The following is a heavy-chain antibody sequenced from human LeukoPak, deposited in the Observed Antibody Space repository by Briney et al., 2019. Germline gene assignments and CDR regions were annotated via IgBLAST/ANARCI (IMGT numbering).Heavy chain of an antibody. V-gene: IGHV4-59*08. D-gene: IGHD2-15*01. CDR3: ARLVVDAFDI. Sequence: PSETLSLTCTVSGGSISSYYWSWIRQPPGKGLEWIGSIYHSGSTYYNPSLKSRVTISVDTSKNQFSLKLSSVTAADTAVYYCARLVVDAFDIWGQGTMVTVSS. J-gene: IGHJ3*02. CDR2: IYHSGST. CDR1: GGSISSYY.